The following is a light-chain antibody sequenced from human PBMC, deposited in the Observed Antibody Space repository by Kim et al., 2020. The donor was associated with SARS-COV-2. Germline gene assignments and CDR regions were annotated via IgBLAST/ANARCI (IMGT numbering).Light chain of an antibody. J-gene: IGKJ1*01. Sequence: PGERATLSCRASQRVRRSYLAWYQQKPGQAPRLLIYGTSNRATGIPDRFSGSGSGTDFTLTISRLEPEDSAVYYCQQYGSPGAFGQGTKVDIK. CDR3: QQYGSPGA. CDR2: GTS. CDR1: QRVRRSY. V-gene: IGKV3-20*01.